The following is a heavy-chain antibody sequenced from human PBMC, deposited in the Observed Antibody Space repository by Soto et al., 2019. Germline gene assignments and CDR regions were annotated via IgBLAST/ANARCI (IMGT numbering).Heavy chain of an antibody. D-gene: IGHD4-17*01. J-gene: IGHJ4*02. V-gene: IGHV3-30*18. CDR3: AKDRWVRQLRSYFDY. CDR1: GFTFSSYG. Sequence: QVQLVESGGGVVQPGRSLRLSCAASGFTFSSYGMHWVRQAPGKGLEWVVFISYDGINKYYADSVKGRFTISRDNSKNTLYLQMSSLRAEETAVYYCAKDRWVRQLRSYFDYWGQGTLVTVSS. CDR2: ISYDGINK.